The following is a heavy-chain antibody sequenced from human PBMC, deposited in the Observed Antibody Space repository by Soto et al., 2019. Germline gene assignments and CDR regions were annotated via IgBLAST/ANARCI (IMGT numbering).Heavy chain of an antibody. D-gene: IGHD6-19*01. CDR2: INPNSGGT. Sequence: ASVRVSCKASGYTFTGYYIHWGLQAPGQGLEWMGWINPNSGGTNYAQKFQGRVTMTRDTSISTAYMELSRLRSDDTAVYYCARVVAGDDSFDIWGQGTMVNVS. CDR1: GYTFTGYY. J-gene: IGHJ3*02. V-gene: IGHV1-2*02. CDR3: ARVVAGDDSFDI.